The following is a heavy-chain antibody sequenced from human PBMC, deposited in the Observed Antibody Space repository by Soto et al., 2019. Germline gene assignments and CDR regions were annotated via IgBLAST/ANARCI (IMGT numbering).Heavy chain of an antibody. CDR2: INSDGTYA. J-gene: IGHJ4*02. Sequence: EVQLVESGGGLVQPGGSLRLSCAASGFNFSIYWMHWVRQVPGKGLVWVSRINSDGTYANYADSVKGRFTSTRDNAKNTLYLEMNSLRAEDTAIYYCARVGAYGDYRSDYWGQGTLVTVSS. CDR3: ARVGAYGDYRSDY. D-gene: IGHD4-17*01. V-gene: IGHV3-74*01. CDR1: GFNFSIYW.